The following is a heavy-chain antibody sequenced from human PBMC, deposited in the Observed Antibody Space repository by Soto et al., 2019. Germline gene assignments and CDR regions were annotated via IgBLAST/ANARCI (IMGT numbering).Heavy chain of an antibody. D-gene: IGHD2-8*02. V-gene: IGHV1-69*13. J-gene: IGHJ6*02. CDR2: IIPIVGTA. CDR1: GGTFSSYA. Sequence: ASVKVSCKASGGTFSSYAISGVRQAPGQGLEWMGGIIPIVGTANYAQKFQGRVTITADESTSTAYMELSSLRSEDTAVYHCGRPPSSLVVNANMPYSHGMDVWGQATTVTVSS. CDR3: GRPPSSLVVNANMPYSHGMDV.